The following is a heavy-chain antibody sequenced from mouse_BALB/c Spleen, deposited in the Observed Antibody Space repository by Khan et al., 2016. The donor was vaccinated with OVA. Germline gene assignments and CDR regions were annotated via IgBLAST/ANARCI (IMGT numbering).Heavy chain of an antibody. V-gene: IGHV7-3*02. J-gene: IGHJ3*01. CDR2: IRNKANGYTT. CDR3: ARDTGTWFAY. CDR1: GFTFTDYY. Sequence: EVELVESGGGLVQPGGSLRLSCATSGFTFTDYYMSWVRQPPGKALEWLGFIRNKANGYTTEYSASVKGRFTISRDNSQSILYLQMNTLRAEDSATYYCARDTGTWFAYWGQGNLVTVSA. D-gene: IGHD4-1*01.